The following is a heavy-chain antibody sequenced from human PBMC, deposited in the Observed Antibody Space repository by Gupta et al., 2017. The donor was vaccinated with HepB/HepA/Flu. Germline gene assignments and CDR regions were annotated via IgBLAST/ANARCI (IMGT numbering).Heavy chain of an antibody. D-gene: IGHD2-2*01. CDR1: GFTFSSYG. CDR3: ARDPVPAAPNRYFQH. Sequence: QVQLVESGGGVVQPGRSLRLSCAASGFTFSSYGMHWVRQAPGKGLEWVAVIWYDGSNKYYADSVKGRFTISRDNSKNTLYLQMNSLRAEDTAVYYCARDPVPAAPNRYFQHWGQGTLVTVSS. CDR2: IWYDGSNK. J-gene: IGHJ1*01. V-gene: IGHV3-33*01.